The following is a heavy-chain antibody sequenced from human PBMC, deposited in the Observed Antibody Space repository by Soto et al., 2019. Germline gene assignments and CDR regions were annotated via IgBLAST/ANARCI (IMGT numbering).Heavy chain of an antibody. V-gene: IGHV1-18*04. CDR3: ARTHWHPTYLVGFEF. D-gene: IGHD2-21*01. Sequence: ASVKVSCKTSGYTFTSHGISWVRWAPGRGLEWMGWISAYNGDTKYAQRVQDRVSMTTDTSTATAYIELRSLRFDDTAIYLCARTHWHPTYLVGFEFWAKGSTVNVST. CDR1: GYTFTSHG. J-gene: IGHJ6*04. CDR2: ISAYNGDT.